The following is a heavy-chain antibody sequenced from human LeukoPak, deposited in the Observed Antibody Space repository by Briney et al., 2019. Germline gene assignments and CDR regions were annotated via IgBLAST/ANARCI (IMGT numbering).Heavy chain of an antibody. CDR1: GFTVTSNF. Sequence: PGGSLRLSSAASGFTVTSNFMSWVRQAPGKGLEWVSVIHSGGATYYADSVKGRFTISRDISKNALYLQMNSLRGDDTAVYYCAGSAITNLNSWGQGNLVTVSS. V-gene: IGHV3-66*01. CDR3: AGSAITNLNS. D-gene: IGHD3-10*01. J-gene: IGHJ4*02. CDR2: IHSGGAT.